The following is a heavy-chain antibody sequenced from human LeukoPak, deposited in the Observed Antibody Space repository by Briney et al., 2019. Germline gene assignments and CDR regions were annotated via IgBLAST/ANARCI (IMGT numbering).Heavy chain of an antibody. D-gene: IGHD5-12*01. CDR2: ISYTSTHI. CDR3: ARSPPRGYSGHDDWPAYNFDY. V-gene: IGHV3-21*01. Sequence: PGGSLRLSCAASGLTFSSYPMNWVRQAPGEGLEWVSSISYTSTHINYADSVEGRFTISRDNAKNSLYLQMSSLRAEDTAVYYCARSPPRGYSGHDDWPAYNFDYWGQGTLVTVSS. J-gene: IGHJ4*02. CDR1: GLTFSSYP.